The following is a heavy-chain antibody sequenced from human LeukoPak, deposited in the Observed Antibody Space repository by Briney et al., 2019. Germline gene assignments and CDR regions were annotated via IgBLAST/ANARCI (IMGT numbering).Heavy chain of an antibody. D-gene: IGHD3-10*01. CDR2: IRAKADGGTT. J-gene: IGHJ4*02. V-gene: IGHV3-49*04. Sequence: GRSLRLSCIASGFTLGGYRMSWVRQAPGKGLEWIGFIRAKADGGTTEYAASMKPRFTISRDDSKSIAYLQGESLRTDDTAVYFCTRVEDRTMAYFDNWGQGALVTVSS. CDR1: GFTLGGYR. CDR3: TRVEDRTMAYFDN.